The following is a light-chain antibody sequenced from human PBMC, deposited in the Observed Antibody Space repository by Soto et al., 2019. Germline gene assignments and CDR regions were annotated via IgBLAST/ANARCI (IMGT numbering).Light chain of an antibody. V-gene: IGKV3-11*01. Sequence: ESVLTQPPATLSLSAGERATLSCRASQSVSSYLAWYQQKPGQAPRLFIYDVSKRATGIPARFSGSGSGTDFTLTISSLEPEDFAVYFCQQRYDWPWTFGLGTKVDI. CDR3: QQRYDWPWT. J-gene: IGKJ1*01. CDR1: QSVSSY. CDR2: DVS.